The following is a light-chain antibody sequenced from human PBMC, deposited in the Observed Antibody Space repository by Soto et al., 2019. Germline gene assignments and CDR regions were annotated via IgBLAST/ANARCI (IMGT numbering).Light chain of an antibody. CDR3: QTWGTGFRV. CDR1: SGRSSYT. Sequence: QPVLTQSPSASASLGASVKLTCTLGSGRSSYTIAWHQQQPEKGPRYLMKLNSDGSHSKGDGIPDRFSGSSSGAERYLTISSXQSEDEADYYCQTWGTGFRVFGGGTKLTVL. J-gene: IGLJ3*02. CDR2: LNSDGSH. V-gene: IGLV4-69*02.